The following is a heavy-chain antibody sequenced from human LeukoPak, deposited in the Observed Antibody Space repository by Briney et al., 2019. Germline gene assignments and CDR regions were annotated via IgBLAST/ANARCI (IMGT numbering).Heavy chain of an antibody. CDR2: IKQDGSEK. J-gene: IGHJ4*02. CDR1: GFTFSSYW. Sequence: PGGSLRLSCAASGFTFSSYWMSWVRQAPGKGLEWVANIKQDGSEKYYVDSVKGRFTISRDNAKNSLYLQMNSLRAEDTAVYYCARGRRLGVPAAMWIDYWGQGTLVTVSS. CDR3: ARGRRLGVPAAMWIDY. V-gene: IGHV3-7*01. D-gene: IGHD2-2*01.